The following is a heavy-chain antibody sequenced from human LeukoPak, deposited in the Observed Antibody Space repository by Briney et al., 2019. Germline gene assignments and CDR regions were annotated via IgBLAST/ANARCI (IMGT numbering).Heavy chain of an antibody. D-gene: IGHD5-24*01. CDR2: IIPIFGTA. J-gene: IGHJ5*02. Sequence: SVKVSCKASGGTFSSYAISWVRQAPGQGLEWMGGIIPIFGTANYAQKFQGRVTITADESTSTAYMELSSLRSEDTAVYYCAGAYRSRDGAANLLSWGQGTLVTVSS. V-gene: IGHV1-69*13. CDR1: GGTFSSYA. CDR3: AGAYRSRDGAANLLS.